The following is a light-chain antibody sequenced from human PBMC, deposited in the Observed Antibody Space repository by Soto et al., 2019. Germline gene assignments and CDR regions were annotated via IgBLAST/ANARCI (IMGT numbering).Light chain of an antibody. CDR2: EFS. V-gene: IGLV2-14*01. CDR1: SSDIGDYNS. Sequence: QSALTQPASVSGSPGQSITISCTGTSSDIGDYNSVSWYQQHPGKAPKLIIYEFSNRPSGISNRFSGSKSGNTASLTISGLHAEDEADYSCSSYTSSSTYVFGTGTKLTVL. J-gene: IGLJ1*01. CDR3: SSYTSSSTYV.